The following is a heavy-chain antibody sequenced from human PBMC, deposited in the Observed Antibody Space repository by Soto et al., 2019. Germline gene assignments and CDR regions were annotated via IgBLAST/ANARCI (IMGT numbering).Heavy chain of an antibody. V-gene: IGHV1-24*01. CDR2: LEYEEGER. Sequence: GASVKVSWEVSGNALRGLPMDWVRQAPGKGLEWMGSLEYEEGERNFAHRFQGRVTVTEDTSTDTAYMDLSSLKSEDTAVDYCAAGVTTFDYWVQGTLVTVSS. D-gene: IGHD4-17*01. CDR3: AAGVTTFDY. J-gene: IGHJ4*02. CDR1: GNALRGLP.